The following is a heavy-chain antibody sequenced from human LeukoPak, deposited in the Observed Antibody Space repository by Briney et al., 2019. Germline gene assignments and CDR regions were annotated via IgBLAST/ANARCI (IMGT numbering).Heavy chain of an antibody. Sequence: GGSLRLSCAASGFTFSSYSMHWVRQAPGKGLEWVAVISYDGSNKYYADSVKGRFTISRDNSKNTLYLQMNSLRAEDTAVYYCAKDEWLANSYYFDYWGQGTLVTVSS. J-gene: IGHJ4*02. D-gene: IGHD6-19*01. V-gene: IGHV3-30*04. CDR1: GFTFSSYS. CDR3: AKDEWLANSYYFDY. CDR2: ISYDGSNK.